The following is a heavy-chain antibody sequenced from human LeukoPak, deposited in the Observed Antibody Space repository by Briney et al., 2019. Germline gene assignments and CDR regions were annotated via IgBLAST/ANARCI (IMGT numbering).Heavy chain of an antibody. CDR2: IKVDGSEG. CDR1: GFTFSTYW. CDR3: ARGYWYYFDY. D-gene: IGHD2-8*02. V-gene: IGHV3-7*01. Sequence: GGSLRLSCAASGFTFSTYWMNWVRQAPGKGLEWVANIKVDGSEGYYTDSVKGRFTISRDNAKNSLYLQMSSLRAEDTAVYYCARGYWYYFDYWGQGTRVTVSS. J-gene: IGHJ4*02.